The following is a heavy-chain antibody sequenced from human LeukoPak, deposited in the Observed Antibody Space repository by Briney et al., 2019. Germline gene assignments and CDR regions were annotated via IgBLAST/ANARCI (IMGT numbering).Heavy chain of an antibody. CDR3: AKDRLRGVIIPYFDY. Sequence: GGSLRLSGAASGFTFSSYAMSWVRQAPGKGLEWVSAISGSGGSTYYADSVKGRFTISRDNSKNTLYLQMNSLRAEDTAVYYCAKDRLRGVIIPYFDYWGQGTLVTVSS. CDR1: GFTFSSYA. D-gene: IGHD3-10*01. V-gene: IGHV3-23*01. J-gene: IGHJ4*02. CDR2: ISGSGGST.